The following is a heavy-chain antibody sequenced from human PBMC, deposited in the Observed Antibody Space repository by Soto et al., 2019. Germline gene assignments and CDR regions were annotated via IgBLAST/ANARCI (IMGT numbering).Heavy chain of an antibody. CDR2: IWYDGSNK. V-gene: IGHV3-33*01. CDR3: ARAREVFDC. J-gene: IGHJ4*02. CDR1: GFTFSSYG. Sequence: QVQLVESGGGVVQPGRSLRLSCAASGFTFSSYGMHWVRQAPGKGLEWVAVIWYDGSNKYYADSVKGRFTISRDNSKNTLYLQMNSLRAEDTAVYYCARAREVFDCWGQGTLVTVSS.